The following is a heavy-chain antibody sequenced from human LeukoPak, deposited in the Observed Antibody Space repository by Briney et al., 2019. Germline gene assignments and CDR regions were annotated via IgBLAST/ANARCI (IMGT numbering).Heavy chain of an antibody. CDR3: AKPPYCSSTSCTEFDY. J-gene: IGHJ4*02. V-gene: IGHV3-23*01. Sequence: GGSLRLSCAASGFTFSSYAMSWVRQAPGKGLEWVSAISGSGGSTYYADSVKGRFTISRDNSKNTLYLQVNSLRAEDTAVYYCAKPPYCSSTSCTEFDYWGQGTLVTVSS. D-gene: IGHD2-2*01. CDR2: ISGSGGST. CDR1: GFTFSSYA.